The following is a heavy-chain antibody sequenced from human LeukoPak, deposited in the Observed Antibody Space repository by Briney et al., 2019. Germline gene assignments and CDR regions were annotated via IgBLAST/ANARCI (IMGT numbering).Heavy chain of an antibody. D-gene: IGHD4-17*01. Sequence: ASVKVSCKASGYTFTGYYIHWVRQAPGQGLEWMGRINPNSGGTNFARKFQGRVTMTRDMFISTVYLELDRLRSDDTAMYYCAREGFRDYVMTGADYWGQGTLVTVSS. CDR3: AREGFRDYVMTGADY. CDR1: GYTFTGYY. J-gene: IGHJ4*02. CDR2: INPNSGGT. V-gene: IGHV1-2*06.